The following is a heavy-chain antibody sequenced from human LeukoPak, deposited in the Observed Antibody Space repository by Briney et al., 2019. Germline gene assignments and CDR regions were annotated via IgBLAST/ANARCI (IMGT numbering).Heavy chain of an antibody. CDR1: GYTFTNYY. D-gene: IGHD1-26*01. V-gene: IGHV1-46*01. CDR2: INPNGGGT. Sequence: ASVKVSCKASGYTFTNYYMHWVRQAPGQGLEWMGIINPNGGGTSYAQKFQGRVTMTRDMSTSTVYMELSRLRSDDTAVYYCARGVGATSVYFDYWGQGTLVTVSS. CDR3: ARGVGATSVYFDY. J-gene: IGHJ4*02.